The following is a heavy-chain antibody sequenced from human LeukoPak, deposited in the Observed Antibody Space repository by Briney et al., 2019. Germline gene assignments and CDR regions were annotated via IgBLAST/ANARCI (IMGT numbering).Heavy chain of an antibody. D-gene: IGHD4-23*01. V-gene: IGHV4-4*07. CDR2: IYSTGTN. CDR1: GGSISGY. Sequence: SETLSLTCTVSGGSISGYWTWIRQSAGKGLEWIGHIYSTGTNNCNPSLRSRVTLSVDTSKNQFSLELRSVTAADTAVYYCARVGGNSESYGWFGPWGQGSLVTVSS. J-gene: IGHJ5*02. CDR3: ARVGGNSESYGWFGP.